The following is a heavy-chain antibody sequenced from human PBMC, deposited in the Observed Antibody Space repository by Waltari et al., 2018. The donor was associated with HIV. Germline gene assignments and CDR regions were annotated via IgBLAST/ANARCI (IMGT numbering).Heavy chain of an antibody. CDR1: GFTFSSYA. CDR2: IRGSGGST. D-gene: IGHD6-19*01. V-gene: IGHV3-23*01. CDR3: AKVTAIAVAGTVY. Sequence: EVQLLESGGGLVQPGGSLRLSCAASGFTFSSYAMSWVRQAPGKGLEWVSAIRGSGGSTYYADSVKGRFTISRDNSKNTLYLQMNSLRAEDTAVYYCAKVTAIAVAGTVYWGQGTLVTVSS. J-gene: IGHJ4*02.